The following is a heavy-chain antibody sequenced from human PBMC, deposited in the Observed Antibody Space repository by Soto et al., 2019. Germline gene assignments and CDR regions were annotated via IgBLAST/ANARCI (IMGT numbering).Heavy chain of an antibody. J-gene: IGHJ6*02. CDR1: GYTFTGYY. CDR3: ARDPGDIVVVPAAHYYYYGMDV. CDR2: INPNSGGT. V-gene: IGHV1-2*02. Sequence: GASVKVSCKASGYTFTGYYMHWVRQAPGQGLEWMGWINPNSGGTNYAQKFQGRVTMTRDTSISTAYMELSRLRSDDTAVYYCARDPGDIVVVPAAHYYYYGMDVWGQGTTVTVSS. D-gene: IGHD2-2*01.